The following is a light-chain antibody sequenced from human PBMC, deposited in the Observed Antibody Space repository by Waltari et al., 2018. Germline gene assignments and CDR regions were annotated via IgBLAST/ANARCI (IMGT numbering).Light chain of an antibody. V-gene: IGKV4-1*01. CDR2: WAS. CDR3: QQYYSTPYT. CDR1: QSVLYSSNAMNY. J-gene: IGKJ2*01. Sequence: DIVLTQSPDSLPVSLGERATISCTSSQSVLYSSNAMNYFSGYQQKLGQPPKLLIYWASTRASGVSDRFSGGGSGTDFTLTITSVQADDVAIYYCQQYYSTPYTFGQGTKLEIK.